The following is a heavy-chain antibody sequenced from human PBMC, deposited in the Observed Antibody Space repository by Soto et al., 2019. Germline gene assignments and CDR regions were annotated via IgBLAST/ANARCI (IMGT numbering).Heavy chain of an antibody. CDR2: ISYSSTYI. D-gene: IGHD5-12*01. CDR3: ARDIVATAYFDY. CDR1: GFTFSSYS. J-gene: IGHJ4*02. Sequence: EVQLVESGGGLIKPGGSLRLSCTTSGFTFSSYSMDWVRQAPGKGLEWVSSISYSSTYIYYADSVKGRFTISRDNAKNSLYLQRNSLRAEDTAVYYCARDIVATAYFDYWGRGTLVTVSS. V-gene: IGHV3-21*01.